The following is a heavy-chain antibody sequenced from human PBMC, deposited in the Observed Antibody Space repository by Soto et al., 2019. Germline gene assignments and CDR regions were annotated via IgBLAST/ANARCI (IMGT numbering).Heavy chain of an antibody. J-gene: IGHJ4*02. D-gene: IGHD2-8*01. CDR2: ISGSGDST. V-gene: IGHV3-23*01. CDR3: AGRNGLWLAYCFDY. CDR1: GVTFRNYA. Sequence: DVQLLESGGGLVQPGGSLRLSCTASGVTFRNYAMTWVRQAPGKGLEWFSVISGSGDSTFYADSVKGRFSISRDNSKNARYLQMHSLRAGDTALYYCAGRNGLWLAYCFDYWGQGALVTVSS.